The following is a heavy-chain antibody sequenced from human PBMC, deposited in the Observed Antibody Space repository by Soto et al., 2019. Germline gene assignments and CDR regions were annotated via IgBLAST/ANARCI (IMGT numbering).Heavy chain of an antibody. Sequence: GGSLRLSCAASGFTFNNYAMNWVRQAPGKGLEWVSSISASGGSTYYANSVRGRFTTSRDNSKNTLYLQTNSLRAEDTAVYYCAKARTRSYADALDIWGQGTLVTVSS. CDR1: GFTFNNYA. J-gene: IGHJ3*02. V-gene: IGHV3-23*01. D-gene: IGHD2-8*01. CDR2: ISASGGST. CDR3: AKARTRSYADALDI.